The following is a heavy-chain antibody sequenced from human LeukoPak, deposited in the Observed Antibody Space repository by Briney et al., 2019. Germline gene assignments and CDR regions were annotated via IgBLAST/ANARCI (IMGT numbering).Heavy chain of an antibody. CDR2: ILNDGSQE. V-gene: IGHV3-33*08. J-gene: IGHJ3*02. CDR1: GFTFSSYW. CDR3: ARDDALGDNALDI. D-gene: IGHD3-16*01. Sequence: GGSLRLSCAASGFTFSSYWMSWVRQAPGKGLEWVAVILNDGSQEKYADSVKGRFTISRDNSKNTLFLQMNSLRAEDTAVYYCARDDALGDNALDIWGRGTMVTVSS.